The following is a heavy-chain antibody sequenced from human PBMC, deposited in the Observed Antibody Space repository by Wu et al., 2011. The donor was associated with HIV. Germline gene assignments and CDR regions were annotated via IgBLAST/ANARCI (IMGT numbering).Heavy chain of an antibody. CDR1: GGFSAIML. V-gene: IGHV1-69*14. Sequence: QVQLVQSGAEVKKPGSSVKVSCKASGGFSAIMLTAGCDRPLDKDLSGWGDHPALKTANYAPKFQDRVTITADKSTSTAYMELSSLRSEDTAVYYCALRTRAGSGSDYWGQGTLVTVSS. D-gene: IGHD3-10*01. CDR2: HPALKTA. CDR3: ALRTRAGSGSDY. J-gene: IGHJ4*02.